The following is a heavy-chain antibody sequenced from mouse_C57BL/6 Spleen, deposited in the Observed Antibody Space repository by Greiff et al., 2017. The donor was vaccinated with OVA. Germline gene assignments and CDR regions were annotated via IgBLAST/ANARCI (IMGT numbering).Heavy chain of an antibody. CDR1: GYTFTSYW. J-gene: IGHJ4*01. CDR2: IDPSDSYT. Sequence: QQPGAELVRPGTSVKLSCKASGYTFTSYWMHWVKQRPGQGLEWIGVIDPSDSYTNYNQKFKGKATLTVDTSSSTAYMQLSSLTSEDSAVYYCAREGSNYYAMDYWGQGTSVTVSS. V-gene: IGHV1-59*01. CDR3: AREGSNYYAMDY. D-gene: IGHD2-5*01.